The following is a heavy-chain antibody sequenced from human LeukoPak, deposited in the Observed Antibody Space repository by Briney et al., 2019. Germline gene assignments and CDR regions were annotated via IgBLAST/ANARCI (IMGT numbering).Heavy chain of an antibody. J-gene: IGHJ4*02. Sequence: PGGSLRLSCAASGFTFRSYEMNCVRQAPGKGLEWVSYISSSGSIIYYADSVKGRFTISRDNAKNSLYLQMNSLRAEDTAVYYCARGGISFDYWGQGTLVTVSS. D-gene: IGHD1-26*01. CDR1: GFTFRSYE. CDR3: ARGGISFDY. V-gene: IGHV3-48*03. CDR2: ISSSGSII.